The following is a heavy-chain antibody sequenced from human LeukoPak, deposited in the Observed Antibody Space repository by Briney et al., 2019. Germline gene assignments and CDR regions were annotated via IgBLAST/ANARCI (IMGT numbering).Heavy chain of an antibody. V-gene: IGHV4-59*01. J-gene: IGHJ6*03. CDR1: GGSISSYY. CDR2: IYYGGST. CDR3: ARVPKGYCSSTSCYTPPSYMDV. Sequence: TSETLSLTCTVSGGSISSYYWSWIRQPPGKGLEWIGYIYYGGSTNYNPSLKSRVTISVDTSKNQFSLKLSSVTAADTAVYYCARVPKGYCSSTSCYTPPSYMDVWGKGTTVTVSS. D-gene: IGHD2-2*02.